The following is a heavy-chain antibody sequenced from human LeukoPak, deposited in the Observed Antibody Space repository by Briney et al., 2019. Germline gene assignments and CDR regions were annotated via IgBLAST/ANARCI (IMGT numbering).Heavy chain of an antibody. CDR2: IYHSGST. J-gene: IGHJ3*02. Sequence: PSETLSLACAVSGGSISSSNRWSWVRQPTGKGLEWIREIYHSGSTNYNPSLKSRVTISVDKSKNQFSLKLSSVTAADTAVYYCARDPRPIAAAVAFDIWGQGTMVTVSS. D-gene: IGHD6-13*01. CDR1: GGSISSSNR. CDR3: ARDPRPIAAAVAFDI. V-gene: IGHV4-4*02.